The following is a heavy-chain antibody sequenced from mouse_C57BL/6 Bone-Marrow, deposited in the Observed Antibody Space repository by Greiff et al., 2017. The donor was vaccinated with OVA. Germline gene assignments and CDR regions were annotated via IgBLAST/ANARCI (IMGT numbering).Heavy chain of an antibody. J-gene: IGHJ1*03. D-gene: IGHD2-3*01. Sequence: VQLKESGPGLVKPSQSLSLTCSVTGYSITSGYYWNWIRQFPGNKLEWMGYISYDGSNNYNPSLKNRISITRDTSKNQFFLKLNSVTTEDTATYYCAGGWLPHWYFDVWGTGTTVTVSS. CDR3: AGGWLPHWYFDV. CDR2: ISYDGSN. CDR1: GYSITSGYY. V-gene: IGHV3-6*01.